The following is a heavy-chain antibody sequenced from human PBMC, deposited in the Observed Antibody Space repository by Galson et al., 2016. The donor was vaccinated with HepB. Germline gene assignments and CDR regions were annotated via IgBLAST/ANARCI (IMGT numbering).Heavy chain of an antibody. Sequence: SVKVSCKASGDTFSSYVITWVRQVPGQGLEWMGGIIPMFGTPSYAQKFQGRVTITADKSTTTVYMELSSLRSEDTAGYYCARGTYYDSSGYFWDDSWGQGSLVTVSS. J-gene: IGHJ4*02. D-gene: IGHD3-22*01. CDR3: ARGTYYDSSGYFWDDS. V-gene: IGHV1-69*06. CDR2: IIPMFGTP. CDR1: GDTFSSYV.